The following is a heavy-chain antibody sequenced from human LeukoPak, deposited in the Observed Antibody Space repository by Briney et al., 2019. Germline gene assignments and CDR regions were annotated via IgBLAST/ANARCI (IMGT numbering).Heavy chain of an antibody. CDR1: GASISTYY. J-gene: IGHJ6*03. Sequence: SETLSLTCTVSGASISTYYWSWIRQPPGKGLEWIGYIYYSGTTDQNPSLKSRVTISVDTSKNQFSLKLRSVTAADTAVYYCAKGMGGMDVWGKGTPVTISS. V-gene: IGHV4-59*01. CDR2: IYYSGTT. D-gene: IGHD1-26*01. CDR3: AKGMGGMDV.